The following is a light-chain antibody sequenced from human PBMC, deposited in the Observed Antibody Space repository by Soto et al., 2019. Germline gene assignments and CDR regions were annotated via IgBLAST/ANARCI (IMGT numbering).Light chain of an antibody. V-gene: IGKV1-39*01. J-gene: IGKJ5*01. CDR2: AAS. CDR3: QQYNNWPFS. CDR1: QGISTY. Sequence: DIQMTQPPSSLSASVGDRVTITCRASQGISTYLNWYQQKPGKAPKLLIYAASSLQSGVPARFSGSGAGTEFILTISSLQSEDFAVYYCQQYNNWPFSFGQVTRLEIK.